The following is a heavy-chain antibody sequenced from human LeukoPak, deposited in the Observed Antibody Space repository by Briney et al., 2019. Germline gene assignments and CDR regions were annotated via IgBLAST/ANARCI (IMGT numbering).Heavy chain of an antibody. CDR3: AKYGSGSYYPDY. D-gene: IGHD3-10*01. V-gene: IGHV3-74*01. CDR2: IKSDGSDT. CDR1: GFTLSSYW. J-gene: IGHJ4*02. Sequence: PGGSLRLSCAASGFTLSSYWMHWVRQVPGKGLVWVSRIKSDGSDTRYADSVKGRFTISRDNAKNTLYLQMNSLRAEDTAVYYCAKYGSGSYYPDYWGQGTLVTVSS.